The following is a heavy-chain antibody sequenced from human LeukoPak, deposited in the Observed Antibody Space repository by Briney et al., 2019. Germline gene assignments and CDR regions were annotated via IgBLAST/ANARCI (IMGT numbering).Heavy chain of an antibody. Sequence: ASVKVSCKVSGYTLTELSMHWVRQAPGKGLEWMGGFDPEDGETIYAQKFQGRVTMTEDTSTDTAYMELSSLRSEDTAVYYCATPPPKGDSSGYLRDFDYWGQGTLVTVSS. J-gene: IGHJ4*02. CDR2: FDPEDGET. D-gene: IGHD3-22*01. CDR1: GYTLTELS. CDR3: ATPPPKGDSSGYLRDFDY. V-gene: IGHV1-24*01.